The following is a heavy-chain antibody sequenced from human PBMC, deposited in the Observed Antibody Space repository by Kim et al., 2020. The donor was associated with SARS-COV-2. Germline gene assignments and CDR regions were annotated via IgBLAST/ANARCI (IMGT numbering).Heavy chain of an antibody. Sequence: GGSLRLSCAASGFTFGDYAMHWVRQAPGKGLEWVSGISWNSGSIGYADSVKGRFTISRDNAKNSLYLQMNSLRAEDTALYYCAKTSITGLYGGYDFDYWGQGTLVTVSS. J-gene: IGHJ4*02. D-gene: IGHD4-17*01. CDR1: GFTFGDYA. CDR3: AKTSITGLYGGYDFDY. CDR2: ISWNSGSI. V-gene: IGHV3-9*01.